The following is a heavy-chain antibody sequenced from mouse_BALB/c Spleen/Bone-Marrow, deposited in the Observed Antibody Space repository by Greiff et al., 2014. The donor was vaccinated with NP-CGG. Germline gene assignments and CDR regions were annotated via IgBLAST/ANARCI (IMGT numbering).Heavy chain of an antibody. V-gene: IGHV14-3*02. J-gene: IGHJ4*01. Sequence: VQLQQSGAELVKPGASVKLSCTASGFNIKDTYMHWVKQRPEQGLEWIGRIDPANGNTKYDPKFQGKATITADTSSNTAYLQLSSLTSEDTAIYYCAGFEITKEEGYYYAMDYWGQGTSVTVSS. CDR2: IDPANGNT. CDR3: AGFEITKEEGYYYAMDY. D-gene: IGHD2-4*01. CDR1: GFNIKDTY.